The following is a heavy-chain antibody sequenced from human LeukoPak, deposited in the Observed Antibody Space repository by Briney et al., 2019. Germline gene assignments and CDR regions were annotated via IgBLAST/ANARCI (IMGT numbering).Heavy chain of an antibody. CDR3: AASYGTYSYSFDF. V-gene: IGHV2-70*04. CDR1: GLSLNTKTMR. J-gene: IGHJ4*02. CDR2: IDWDDDK. Sequence: SGPALVKPTQTLTLTCSFSGLSLNTKTMRGSWIRQPPEKALEWLALIDWDDDKFYSTSLKTRLTISKDTSKNQVVLTMTDMDPVDTATYYCAASYGTYSYSFDFWGQGTLVTVSS. D-gene: IGHD5-18*01.